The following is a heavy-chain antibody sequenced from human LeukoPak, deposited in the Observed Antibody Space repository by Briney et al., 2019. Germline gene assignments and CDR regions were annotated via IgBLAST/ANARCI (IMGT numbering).Heavy chain of an antibody. Sequence: SETLSLTCTVSGGSISSYYWSWIRQPPGKGLEWIGYIYHSGSTYYNPSLKSRVTISVDRSKNQFSLKLSSVTAADTAVYYCARQVSYDSSGYSYYFDYWGQGTLVTVSS. CDR1: GGSISSYY. CDR2: IYHSGST. V-gene: IGHV4-59*08. J-gene: IGHJ4*02. CDR3: ARQVSYDSSGYSYYFDY. D-gene: IGHD3-22*01.